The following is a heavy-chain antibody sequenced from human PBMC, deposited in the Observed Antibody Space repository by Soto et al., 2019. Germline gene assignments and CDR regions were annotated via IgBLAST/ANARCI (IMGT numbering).Heavy chain of an antibody. CDR1: GFTFDGYA. CDR3: AKDLYCGGDCYSGGLDY. CDR2: ISWNSGSI. V-gene: IGHV3-9*01. J-gene: IGHJ4*02. D-gene: IGHD2-21*01. Sequence: GGSLRLSCAASGFTFDGYAMNWVRQAPGKGLEWVSGISWNSGSIGYADSVKGRFTISRDNAKNSLYLQMNSLRAEDTALYYCAKDLYCGGDCYSGGLDYWGQGTLVTVSS.